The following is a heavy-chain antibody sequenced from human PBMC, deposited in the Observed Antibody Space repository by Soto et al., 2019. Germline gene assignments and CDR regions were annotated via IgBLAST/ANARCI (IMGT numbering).Heavy chain of an antibody. V-gene: IGHV3-23*01. D-gene: IGHD6-6*01. J-gene: IGHJ6*03. CDR3: AKGGLIAARLDYYYYYMDV. CDR2: FSGSGGST. CDR1: GFTFSSYA. Sequence: GGSLRLSCAASGFTFSSYAMSWVRQAPGKGLEWVSAFSGSGGSTYYADSVKGRFTISRDNSKNTLYLQMNSLRAEDTAVYYCAKGGLIAARLDYYYYYMDVWGKGTTVTVSS.